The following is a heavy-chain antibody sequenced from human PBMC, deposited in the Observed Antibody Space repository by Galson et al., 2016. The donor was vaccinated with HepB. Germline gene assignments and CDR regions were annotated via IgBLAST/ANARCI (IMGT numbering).Heavy chain of an antibody. J-gene: IGHJ4*02. CDR2: IYYDWTT. D-gene: IGHD3-22*01. Sequence: SETLSLTCNVSGGSVRSGGYSWSWIRQTPGGGLEWIGNIYYDWTTNYHPSPKSRVSMSLDASKNQFSLNMMSVTGADTAVYYCARRGVYDSSGYYREWGQGTRVIVSS. CDR1: GGSVRSGGYS. V-gene: IGHV4-61*08. CDR3: ARRGVYDSSGYYRE.